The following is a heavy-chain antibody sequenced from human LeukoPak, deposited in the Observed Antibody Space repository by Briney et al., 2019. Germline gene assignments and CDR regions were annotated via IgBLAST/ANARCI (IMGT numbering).Heavy chain of an antibody. V-gene: IGHV3-7*01. CDR1: GFIFSSNW. CDR3: ARDRTYYYGSGSESDY. Sequence: GASMRLSCAASGFIFSSNWMSWVRQAPGKGLEWVANIKQDGSEKYYVDSVKGRFTISRDNAKNSLYLQMNSLRAEDTAVYYCARDRTYYYGSGSESDYWGQGTLVTVSS. CDR2: IKQDGSEK. D-gene: IGHD3-10*01. J-gene: IGHJ4*02.